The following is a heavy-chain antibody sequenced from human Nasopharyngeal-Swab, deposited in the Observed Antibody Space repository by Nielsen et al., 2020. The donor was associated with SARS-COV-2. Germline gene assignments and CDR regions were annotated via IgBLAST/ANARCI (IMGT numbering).Heavy chain of an antibody. D-gene: IGHD3-3*01. CDR2: ISYDGSNK. CDR1: GFTFSSYG. J-gene: IGHJ3*02. CDR3: AKDQFSIFGEDAFDI. Sequence: LKISCAASGFTFSSYGMHWVRQAPGKGLEWVAVISYDGSNKYYADSVKGRFTISRDNSKNTLYLQMNSLRAEDTAVYYCAKDQFSIFGEDAFDIWGQGTMVTVSS. V-gene: IGHV3-30*18.